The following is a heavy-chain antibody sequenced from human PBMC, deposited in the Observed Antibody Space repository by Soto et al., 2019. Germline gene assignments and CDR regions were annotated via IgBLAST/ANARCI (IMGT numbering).Heavy chain of an antibody. CDR1: GGSISSSSYY. D-gene: IGHD6-13*01. V-gene: IGHV4-39*01. J-gene: IGHJ5*02. CDR2: IYYSGST. CDR3: AGQRSIGYSSSWYESLVWFDP. Sequence: SETLSLTCTVSGGSISSSSYYWGWIRQPPGKGLEWIGSIYYSGSTYYNPSLKSRVTISVDTSKNQFSLKLSSVTAADTAVYYCAGQRSIGYSSSWYESLVWFDPWGQEPWSPSPQ.